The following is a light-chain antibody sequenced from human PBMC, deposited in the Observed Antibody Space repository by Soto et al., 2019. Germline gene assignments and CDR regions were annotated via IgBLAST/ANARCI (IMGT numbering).Light chain of an antibody. CDR3: HQFGSSPPAFI. J-gene: IGKJ2*01. CDR2: GAS. CDR1: QSVSTRY. V-gene: IGKV3-20*01. Sequence: ESMLTQSPGTLSLSPGERATLSCRASQSVSTRYLAWYQQKPGQAPRLLIYGASIRATGIPDRFSGSGSGTDFTLTISRLEPEVFAVYYCHQFGSSPPAFILGQGTKLEI.